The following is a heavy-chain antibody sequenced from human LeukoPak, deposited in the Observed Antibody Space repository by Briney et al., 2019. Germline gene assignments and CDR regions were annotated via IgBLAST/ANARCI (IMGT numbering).Heavy chain of an antibody. J-gene: IGHJ6*02. CDR3: ARESFYYDSSGYYYLPYYYYGMDV. Sequence: TSETLSHTCAVYGGSFSGYYWSWIRQPPGKGLEWIGEINHSGSTNYNPSLKSRVTMSVDTSKNQFSLKLSSVTAADTAVYYCARESFYYDSSGYYYLPYYYYGMDVWGQGTTVTVSS. CDR2: INHSGST. D-gene: IGHD3-22*01. CDR1: GGSFSGYY. V-gene: IGHV4-34*01.